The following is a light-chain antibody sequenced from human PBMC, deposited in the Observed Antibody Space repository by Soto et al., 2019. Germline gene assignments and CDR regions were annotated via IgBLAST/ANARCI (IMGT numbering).Light chain of an antibody. J-gene: IGKJ1*01. CDR1: QSVSSN. CDR3: QQYNNWPRT. Sequence: EIVMTQSPATLSVSPGERATLSCRASQSVSSNLAWYQQKPGQAPRLLIYGASTRATGIPARFSGSGSGTELTLTISSLQSEDFAVYYCQQYNNWPRTLGQGTKVEI. V-gene: IGKV3-15*01. CDR2: GAS.